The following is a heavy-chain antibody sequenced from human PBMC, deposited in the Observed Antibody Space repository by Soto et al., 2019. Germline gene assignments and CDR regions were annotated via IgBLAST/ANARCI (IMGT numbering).Heavy chain of an antibody. CDR3: ARLKTYYDFWSGYYIDY. J-gene: IGHJ4*02. D-gene: IGHD3-3*01. Sequence: SETLSLTCTVSGGSISSSSYYWGWIRQPPGKGLEWIGSIYYSGSTYYNPSLKSRVTISVDTSKNQFSLKLSSVTAADTAVYYCARLKTYYDFWSGYYIDYWGQGTLVTVSS. CDR1: GGSISSSSYY. V-gene: IGHV4-39*01. CDR2: IYYSGST.